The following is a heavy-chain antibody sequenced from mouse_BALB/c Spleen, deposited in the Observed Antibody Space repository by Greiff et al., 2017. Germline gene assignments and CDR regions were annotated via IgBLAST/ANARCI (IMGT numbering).Heavy chain of an antibody. CDR1: GFTFSDYY. V-gene: IGHV5-4*02. J-gene: IGHJ2*01. D-gene: IGHD2-3*01. CDR2: ISDGGSYT. Sequence: EVHLVESGGGLVKPGGSLKLSCAASGFTFSDYYMYWVRQTPEKRLEWVATISDGGSYTYYPDSVKGRFTISRDNAKNNLYLQMSSLKSEDTAMYYCARSLSDGYYDYWGQGTTLTVSS. CDR3: ARSLSDGYYDY.